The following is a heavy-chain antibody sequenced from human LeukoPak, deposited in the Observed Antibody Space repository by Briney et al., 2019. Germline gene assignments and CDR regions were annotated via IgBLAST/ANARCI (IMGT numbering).Heavy chain of an antibody. J-gene: IGHJ4*02. CDR2: ISASGGST. V-gene: IGHV3-23*01. D-gene: IGHD2-15*01. CDR3: AKGVGYCSGGSCQQFDY. Sequence: PGGSLRLSCAASGFTFSSYAMSWVRQAPGKGLEWVSAISASGGSTYYADSVKGRFTMSRDNSKNTLYLQMNSLRAEDTAVYYCAKGVGYCSGGSCQQFDYWGQGTLVTVSS. CDR1: GFTFSSYA.